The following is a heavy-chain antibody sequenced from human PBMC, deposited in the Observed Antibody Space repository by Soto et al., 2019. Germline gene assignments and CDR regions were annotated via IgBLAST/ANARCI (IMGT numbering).Heavy chain of an antibody. D-gene: IGHD3-10*01. J-gene: IGHJ5*02. CDR2: INPNSGGT. CDR1: GYTFTGYY. CDR3: ARGPMVRGVIWFDP. Sequence: ASVKVSCKASGYTFTGYYMHWVRQAPGQGLEWMGWINPNSGGTNYAQKFQGWVTMTRDTSISTAYMELSRLRSDDTAVYYCARGPMVRGVIWFDPWGQGTLVTVSS. V-gene: IGHV1-2*04.